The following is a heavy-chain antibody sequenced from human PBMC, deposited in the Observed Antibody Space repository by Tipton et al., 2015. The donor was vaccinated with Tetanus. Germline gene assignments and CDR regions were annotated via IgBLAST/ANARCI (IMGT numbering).Heavy chain of an antibody. Sequence: TLSLTCTVSGGSISSSSYYWGWIRQPPGKGLEWIGSIYYSGSTYYNPSLKSRVTISVDTSKNQFSLKLSSVTAADTAVYYCARGLRFGEPKISPDYWGQGTLVTVSS. V-gene: IGHV4-39*01. CDR1: GGSISSSSYY. CDR2: IYYSGST. D-gene: IGHD3-10*01. CDR3: ARGLRFGEPKISPDY. J-gene: IGHJ4*02.